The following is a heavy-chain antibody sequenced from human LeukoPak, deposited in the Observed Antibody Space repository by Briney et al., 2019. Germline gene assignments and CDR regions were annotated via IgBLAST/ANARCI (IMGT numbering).Heavy chain of an antibody. Sequence: GGSLRLSCAASGFTFSSYAMHWVRQAPGKGLEWVAVISYDGSNKYYADSVKGRFTISRDNSKNTLYLQMNSLRAEDTAVYYCVREGDSSGSPAFDIWGQGTMVTVSS. CDR2: ISYDGSNK. V-gene: IGHV3-30*04. J-gene: IGHJ3*02. CDR3: VREGDSSGSPAFDI. CDR1: GFTFSSYA. D-gene: IGHD3-22*01.